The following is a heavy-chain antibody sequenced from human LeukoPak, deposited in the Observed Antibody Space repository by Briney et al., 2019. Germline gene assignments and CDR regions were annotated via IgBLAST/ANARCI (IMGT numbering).Heavy chain of an antibody. Sequence: GGSLRLSCAASGFTFSSYWMSWVRQAPGKGLEWVANIKQDGSEKYYVDSVKGRFTISRDNAKNSLYLQMNSLRAEDTAVYYCARDPPLNYDSSGYYDHWGQGTLVTVSS. CDR3: ARDPPLNYDSSGYYDH. V-gene: IGHV3-7*01. D-gene: IGHD3-22*01. J-gene: IGHJ5*02. CDR1: GFTFSSYW. CDR2: IKQDGSEK.